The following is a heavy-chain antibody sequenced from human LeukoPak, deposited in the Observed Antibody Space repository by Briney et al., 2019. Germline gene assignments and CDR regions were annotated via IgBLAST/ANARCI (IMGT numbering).Heavy chain of an antibody. V-gene: IGHV3-30*18. CDR3: AKGPPPPGYGMDV. CDR2: ISYDGSNK. Sequence: GRSLRLSCAASGFTFSSYGMHWVRQAPGKGLEWVAVISYDGSNKYYADSVKGRFTISRDNSKNTLYLQMNSLRAEDTAAYYCAKGPPPPGYGMDVWGQGTTVTVSS. J-gene: IGHJ6*02. CDR1: GFTFSSYG.